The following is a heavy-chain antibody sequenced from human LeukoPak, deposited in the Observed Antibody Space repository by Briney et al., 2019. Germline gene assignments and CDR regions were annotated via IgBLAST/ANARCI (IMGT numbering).Heavy chain of an antibody. CDR2: IKQDGSEK. V-gene: IGHV3-7*03. CDR3: AKRQYSSGWYNFDY. J-gene: IGHJ4*02. D-gene: IGHD6-19*01. CDR1: GFTFSSYW. Sequence: PGGSLRLSCAASGFTFSSYWMSWVRQAPGKGLEWVANIKQDGSEKYYVDSVKGRFTISRDNAKNSLYLQMNSLRAEDTAVYYCAKRQYSSGWYNFDYWGQGTLVTVSS.